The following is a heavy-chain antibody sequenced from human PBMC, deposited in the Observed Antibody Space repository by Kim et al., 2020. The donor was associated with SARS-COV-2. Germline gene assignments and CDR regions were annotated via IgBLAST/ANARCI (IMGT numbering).Heavy chain of an antibody. Sequence: SRVTISVDTAKNQFSLKLSSVTAADTAVYYCARERLNYYGSGSYGRRLDYWGQGTLVTVSS. J-gene: IGHJ4*02. D-gene: IGHD3-10*01. CDR3: ARERLNYYGSGSYGRRLDY. V-gene: IGHV4-59*01.